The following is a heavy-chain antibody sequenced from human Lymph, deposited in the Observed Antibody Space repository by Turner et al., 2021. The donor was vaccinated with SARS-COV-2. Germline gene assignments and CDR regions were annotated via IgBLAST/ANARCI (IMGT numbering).Heavy chain of an antibody. CDR3: ARGLPDFPYYFEY. CDR1: GFTFSSYS. V-gene: IGHV3-21*01. J-gene: IGHJ4*02. CDR2: ITFTSSYI. D-gene: IGHD2-21*02. Sequence: EVRLVESEGGLLEPGWSLILSCAASGFTFSSYSMNWVRQAPGKGLEWVSSITFTSSYIYSADSVKGRFTISRDNAKNSLYLQMTSLRAEDTAVYYCARGLPDFPYYFEYWGQGTLVTVSS.